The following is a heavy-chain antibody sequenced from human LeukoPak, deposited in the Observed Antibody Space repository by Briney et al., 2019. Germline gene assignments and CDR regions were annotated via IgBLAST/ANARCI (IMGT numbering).Heavy chain of an antibody. V-gene: IGHV3-23*01. D-gene: IGHD6-19*01. CDR3: AKGSYSSGWYESDY. CDR1: GFTFSDHY. J-gene: IGHJ4*02. Sequence: PGGSLRLSCAASGFTFSDHYMDWVRQAPGKGLEWVSGISGSGGSTYYADSVKGRFTISGDNSKNTLYLQMSSLRAEDTAVYYCAKGSYSSGWYESDYWGQGTLVTVSS. CDR2: ISGSGGST.